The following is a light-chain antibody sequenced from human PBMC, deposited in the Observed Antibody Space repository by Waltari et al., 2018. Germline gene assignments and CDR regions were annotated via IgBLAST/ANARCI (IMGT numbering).Light chain of an antibody. Sequence: ASETVRSPSLSWYQLKPGQAPRLLIFGGSSRATGVPDTFSGSGSGTDFALTSSRLEPEYFAVYYCQQYDGLVVTFGGGTKVEI. V-gene: IGKV3-20*01. CDR3: QQYDGLVVT. CDR1: ETVRSPS. J-gene: IGKJ4*01. CDR2: GGS.